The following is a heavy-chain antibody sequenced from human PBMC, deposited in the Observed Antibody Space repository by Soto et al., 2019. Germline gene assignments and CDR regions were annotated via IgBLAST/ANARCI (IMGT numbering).Heavy chain of an antibody. CDR1: GFTFSDYY. CDR3: VGGSLLH. V-gene: IGHV3-30*03. CDR2: ISHNVSIQ. J-gene: IGHJ4*02. Sequence: PGGSLRLSCAASGFTFSDYYMSWVRQAPGKGLEWVTMISHNVSIQFYADSVKGRFSISRDNSKDTLYLQMNSLTPADTAVYYCVGGSLLHWGQGTPVTVS.